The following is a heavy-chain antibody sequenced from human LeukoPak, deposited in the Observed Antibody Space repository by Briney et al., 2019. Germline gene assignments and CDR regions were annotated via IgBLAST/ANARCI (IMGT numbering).Heavy chain of an antibody. CDR3: RTVVAEDVFDI. V-gene: IGHV3-73*01. Sequence: GGSLKLSCAASGFTFSGSAMHWVRQASGKGLEWVGRIRSKANSYATAYAASVKGRFTISRDDSKNTAYLQMNSLKTEDTAVYYCRTVVAEDVFDIWGQGTMVTVSS. CDR2: IRSKANSYAT. CDR1: GFTFSGSA. J-gene: IGHJ3*02. D-gene: IGHD3-22*01.